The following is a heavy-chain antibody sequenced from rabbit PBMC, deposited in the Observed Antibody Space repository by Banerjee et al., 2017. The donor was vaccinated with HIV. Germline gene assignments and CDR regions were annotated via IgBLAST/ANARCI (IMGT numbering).Heavy chain of an antibody. V-gene: IGHV1S40*01. CDR2: IYAGSSGST. Sequence: QSLEESGGDLVKPGASLTLTCTASGFSFSSNAINWVRQAPGKGLEWIAYIYAGSSGSTYYANWATGRFTISKTSSTTVTLQMTSLTAADTATYFCARDSIYVSSSDYPDWLDLWGQGTLVTVS. J-gene: IGHJ5*01. D-gene: IGHD1-1*01. CDR1: GFSFSSNA. CDR3: ARDSIYVSSSDYPDWLDL.